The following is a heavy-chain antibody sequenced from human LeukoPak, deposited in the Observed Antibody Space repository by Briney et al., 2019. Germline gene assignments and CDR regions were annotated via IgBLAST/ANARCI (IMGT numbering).Heavy chain of an antibody. CDR1: GYSFTINY. CDR3: ARDQEAFDY. Sequence: ASGTVSFTASGYSFTINYIHWVRQAPGQGLEWMGMIYPRNGSTSYAQKVQGRVTVTRDTSTSTVHMELSGLRSEDTAVYYCARDQEAFDYWGQGTLVTVSS. J-gene: IGHJ4*02. CDR2: IYPRNGST. V-gene: IGHV1-46*01.